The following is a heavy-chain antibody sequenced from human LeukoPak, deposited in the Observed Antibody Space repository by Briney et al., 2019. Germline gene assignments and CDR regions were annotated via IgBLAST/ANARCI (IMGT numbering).Heavy chain of an antibody. V-gene: IGHV4-4*07. CDR1: GGSISSYY. Sequence: PSETLSLTCTVSGGSISSYYWSWIRQPAGKGLERIGRIYTSGSTNYNPSLKSRVTMSVDTSKNQFSLKLSSVTAADTAVYYCARVGRLGVAGTEPYYYYGMDVWGQGTTVTVSS. D-gene: IGHD6-19*01. J-gene: IGHJ6*02. CDR3: ARVGRLGVAGTEPYYYYGMDV. CDR2: IYTSGST.